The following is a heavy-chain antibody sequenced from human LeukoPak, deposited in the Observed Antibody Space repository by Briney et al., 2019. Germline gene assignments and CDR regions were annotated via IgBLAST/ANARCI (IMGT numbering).Heavy chain of an antibody. CDR3: ARDTVTRGLDN. J-gene: IGHJ4*02. Sequence: PSETLSLTCTVSGGSISSSSYYWGWIRQPPGKGLEWIGSIYYSGSTYYNPSLKSRVTISVDTSKNQFSLKLNSVTAADTAVYFCARDTVTRGLDNWSQGTLVTVSS. D-gene: IGHD4-17*01. CDR1: GGSISSSSYY. V-gene: IGHV4-39*07. CDR2: IYYSGST.